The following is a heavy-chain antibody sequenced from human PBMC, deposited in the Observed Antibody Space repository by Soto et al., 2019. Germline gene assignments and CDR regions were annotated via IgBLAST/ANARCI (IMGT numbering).Heavy chain of an antibody. CDR2: ISGSGGST. Sequence: EVQLLESVGGLVQPGGSLRLSCAAYGFTFSSYAMSWVRQAPGKGLEWVSAISGSGGSTYYADSVKGRFTISRHNSKNTLYLQMNSLRAEDTAVYYCAKGLLLWFGEGLGYWGQGTLVTVSS. CDR1: GFTFSSYA. V-gene: IGHV3-23*01. D-gene: IGHD3-10*01. J-gene: IGHJ4*02. CDR3: AKGLLLWFGEGLGY.